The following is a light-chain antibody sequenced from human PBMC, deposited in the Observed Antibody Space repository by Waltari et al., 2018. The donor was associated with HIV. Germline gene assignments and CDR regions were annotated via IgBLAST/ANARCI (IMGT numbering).Light chain of an antibody. V-gene: IGLV2-14*01. CDR3: SSYTSSSTLDVV. CDR2: EVS. CDR1: SSDVGGYNY. J-gene: IGLJ2*01. Sequence: QSALTQPASVSGSPGQSITISCTGTSSDVGGYNYVSWYQQHPGKAPKRMIYEVSNRPSGVSKRLSGSKSGNTASLTISGLQAEDEADYYVSSYTSSSTLDVVFGGGTKLTVL.